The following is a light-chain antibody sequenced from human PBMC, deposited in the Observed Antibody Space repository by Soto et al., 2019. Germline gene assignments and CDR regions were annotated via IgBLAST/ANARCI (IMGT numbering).Light chain of an antibody. V-gene: IGLV1-47*01. Sequence: QSVLPQPPSASGTPGQRVTISCSGSISKIGSNPVYWHQQLPGTAPKLRIFRNNQRPTEVTDRFSDSNSGPSAYLAISGLRYEDEADYYCAAWDASLGVYVFGTGTKVTVL. CDR3: AAWDASLGVYV. J-gene: IGLJ1*01. CDR2: RNN. CDR1: ISKIGSNP.